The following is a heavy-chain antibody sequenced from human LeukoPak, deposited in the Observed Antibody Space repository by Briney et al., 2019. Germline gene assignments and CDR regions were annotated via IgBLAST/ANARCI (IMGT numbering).Heavy chain of an antibody. J-gene: IGHJ6*02. Sequence: GGSLRLSCAATGFTFKDYGIHWVRQPPGKGLEWVSSINWNGGGTDYADSVKGRFTISRDNAKNSLYLQLSSLRPEDTALYYCAKHIGATNTYPFFGLDVWGQGTTVTGSS. CDR3: AKHIGATNTYPFFGLDV. V-gene: IGHV3-9*01. CDR2: INWNGGGT. D-gene: IGHD1-26*01. CDR1: GFTFKDYG.